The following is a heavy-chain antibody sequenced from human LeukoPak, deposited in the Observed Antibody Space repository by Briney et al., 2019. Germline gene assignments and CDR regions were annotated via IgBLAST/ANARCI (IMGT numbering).Heavy chain of an antibody. CDR3: ARTGARYFDF. CDR2: IYYSGTT. V-gene: IGHV4-31*03. J-gene: IGHJ4*02. Sequence: SETLSLTCTVSGVSMSSGGNYWSWIRQHPGKGLEWIGYIYYSGTTQYNPSFKSRITISVDASKDQFSLRLSSVTVADMAVYFCARTGARYFDFWGRGTLVTVSS. D-gene: IGHD1-14*01. CDR1: GVSMSSGGNY.